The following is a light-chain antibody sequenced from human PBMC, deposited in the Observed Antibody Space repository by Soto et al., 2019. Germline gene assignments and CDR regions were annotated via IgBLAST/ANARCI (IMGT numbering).Light chain of an antibody. CDR1: NIGGKT. J-gene: IGLJ2*01. Sequence: SYELTQPPSVSVAPGQTARITCGGNNIGGKTVHWYQQKPGQAPVLVVYDDSDRPSGIPGRFSGSNSGNTATLTISRVEAGDEADYYCQVWDSSSDPIFGGGTKLTVL. CDR2: DDS. V-gene: IGLV3-21*02. CDR3: QVWDSSSDPI.